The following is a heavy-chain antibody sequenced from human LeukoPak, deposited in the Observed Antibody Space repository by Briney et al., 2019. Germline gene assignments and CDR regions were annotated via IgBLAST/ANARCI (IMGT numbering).Heavy chain of an antibody. CDR3: AKARRYYDILTGYCVDY. D-gene: IGHD3-9*01. CDR2: ISSTSSYI. V-gene: IGHV3-21*04. CDR1: GFTFSSYS. J-gene: IGHJ4*02. Sequence: GGSLRLSCAASGFTFSSYSMNWVRQAPGKGLEWVSSISSTSSYISYADSVKGRFTISRDNSKNTLYLQMNSLRAEDTAVYYCAKARRYYDILTGYCVDYWGQGTLVTVSS.